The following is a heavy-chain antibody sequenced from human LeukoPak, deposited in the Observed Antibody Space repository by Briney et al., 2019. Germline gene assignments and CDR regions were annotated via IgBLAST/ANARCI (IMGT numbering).Heavy chain of an antibody. Sequence: GGSLRLSCVASGFTFSSYAMHWVRQAPGKGLEWVAVISYDGGNEYYADSVKGRFTISRDNSKNTLYLQMNSLRAEDTAVYSCARGGGSCSSTSCYFRWFDPWGQGTLVTVSS. CDR2: ISYDGGNE. CDR1: GFTFSSYA. J-gene: IGHJ5*02. V-gene: IGHV3-30-3*01. D-gene: IGHD2-2*01. CDR3: ARGGGSCSSTSCYFRWFDP.